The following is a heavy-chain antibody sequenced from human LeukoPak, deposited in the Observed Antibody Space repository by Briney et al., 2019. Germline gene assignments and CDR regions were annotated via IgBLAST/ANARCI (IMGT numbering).Heavy chain of an antibody. Sequence: SETLSLTCTVSGGSIISYSDDWGWIRQPPGRGLEWIGNMNPSGSNNYNPSLKSRVTISIDTSKNQFSLKLSSVTAADTAVYYCARGGYSYGHFDYWGQGTLVTVSS. CDR1: GGSIISYSDD. CDR2: MNPSGSN. CDR3: ARGGYSYGHFDY. V-gene: IGHV4-39*07. D-gene: IGHD5-18*01. J-gene: IGHJ4*02.